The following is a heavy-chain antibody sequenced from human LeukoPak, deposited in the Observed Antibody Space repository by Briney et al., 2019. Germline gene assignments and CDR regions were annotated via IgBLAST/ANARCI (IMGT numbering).Heavy chain of an antibody. CDR1: GLTFSSYS. CDR2: ISSSSSYI. D-gene: IGHD6-19*01. V-gene: IGHV3-21*01. Sequence: GGSLRLSCAASGLTFSSYSMNWVRQAPGKGLEWVSSISSSSSYIYYADSVKGRFTISRDNAKNSLYLQMNSLRAEDTAVYYCARDLRSGWYFYWGQGTLVTVSS. CDR3: ARDLRSGWYFY. J-gene: IGHJ4*02.